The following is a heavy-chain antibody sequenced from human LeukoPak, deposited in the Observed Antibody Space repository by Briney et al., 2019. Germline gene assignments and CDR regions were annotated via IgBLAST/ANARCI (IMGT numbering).Heavy chain of an antibody. Sequence: PSDTLSLTCAVSGYSISSGYYRSWIRQPSRKGLEWSGIIYYSGTTLYTPTLQTRLTISVDKSKNRFYLNLSSVTAADTAVYYCAIRWSNGYKYRAYDFWGQGTMVSVSS. CDR3: AIRWSNGYKYRAYDF. D-gene: IGHD3-16*01. CDR1: GYSISSGYY. CDR2: IYYSGTT. J-gene: IGHJ3*01. V-gene: IGHV4-38-2*01.